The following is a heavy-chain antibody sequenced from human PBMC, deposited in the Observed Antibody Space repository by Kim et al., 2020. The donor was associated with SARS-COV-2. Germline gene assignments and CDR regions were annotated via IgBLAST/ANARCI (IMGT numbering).Heavy chain of an antibody. D-gene: IGHD2-21*01. CDR1: GFTFTKVW. CDR3: TTDYERIGGLCDGETCYPASL. CDR2: IRSKVDGGTA. V-gene: IGHV3-15*01. Sequence: GGSLRLSCEASGFTFTKVWLSWVRQAPGKGLEWVGRIRSKVDGGTADYAAPVKGRFTISRDDSKNTLYLQMNGLRAEDTAFYHCTTDYERIGGLCDGETCYPASLWGQGTLVTVSS. J-gene: IGHJ4*02.